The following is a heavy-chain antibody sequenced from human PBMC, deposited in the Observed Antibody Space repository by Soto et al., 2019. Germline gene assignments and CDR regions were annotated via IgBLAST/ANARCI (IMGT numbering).Heavy chain of an antibody. J-gene: IGHJ3*02. CDR2: INPNSGGT. CDR1: GYTFTGYY. CDR3: ASEDSSGSQNPNDAFDI. D-gene: IGHD3-22*01. V-gene: IGHV1-2*04. Sequence: SVKVSCKASGYTFTGYYMHSVRQAPAQGLEWMGWINPNSGGTNYAQKFQGWVTVTRDTSISTAYMELSRLRSDDTAVYYCASEDSSGSQNPNDAFDIWGQGTMVTVSS.